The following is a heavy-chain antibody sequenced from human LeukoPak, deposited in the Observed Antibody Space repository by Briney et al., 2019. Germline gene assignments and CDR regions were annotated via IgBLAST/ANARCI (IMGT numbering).Heavy chain of an antibody. J-gene: IGHJ4*02. V-gene: IGHV1-46*01. Sequence: ASVKVSCKASGYSFTSHYMHWVRQAPGQGLEWMGLINPRGTATRYAESFQGRLTLTRDLSTSTDYMELSSLRSDDTAVYFCARDFYYGSGSRGDYWGQGTLVTVSS. CDR2: INPRGTAT. CDR1: GYSFTSHY. D-gene: IGHD3-10*01. CDR3: ARDFYYGSGSRGDY.